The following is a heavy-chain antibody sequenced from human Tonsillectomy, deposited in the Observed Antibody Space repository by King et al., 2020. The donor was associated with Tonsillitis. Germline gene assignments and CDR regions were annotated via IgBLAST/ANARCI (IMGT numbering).Heavy chain of an antibody. D-gene: IGHD6-13*01. V-gene: IGHV4-39*01. Sequence: QLQESGPGLVKPSETLSLTCTVSGGSISSSSYYWGWIRQPPGQGLELIGSIYYSGSTYYNPSLKSRVTISVDTSKNQFSLKLSSVTSADSAGYYCARLMPPHSSSWYGDYWGQGTRCTGSS. CDR1: GGSISSSSYY. CDR3: ARLMPPHSSSWYGDY. J-gene: IGHJ4*02. CDR2: IYYSGST.